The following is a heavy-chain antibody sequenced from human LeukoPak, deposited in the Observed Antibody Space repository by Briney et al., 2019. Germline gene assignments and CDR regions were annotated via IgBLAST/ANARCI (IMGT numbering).Heavy chain of an antibody. CDR2: IYYSGST. D-gene: IGHD1-26*01. CDR1: GGSISSGGYY. Sequence: PSETLSLTCTVSGGSISSGGYYWSWIRQPPGKGLEWIGYIYYSGSTNYNPSLKSRVTISVDTSKNQFSLKLSSVTAADTAVYYCARTRSYSGSYYRDYWGQGTLVTVSS. V-gene: IGHV4-61*08. CDR3: ARTRSYSGSYYRDY. J-gene: IGHJ4*02.